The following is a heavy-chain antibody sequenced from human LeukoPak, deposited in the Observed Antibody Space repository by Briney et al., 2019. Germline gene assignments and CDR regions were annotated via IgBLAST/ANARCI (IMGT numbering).Heavy chain of an antibody. CDR3: ARVSYGSFY. CDR1: GGSISSGSYY. D-gene: IGHD5-18*01. Sequence: PSETLSLTCTVSGGSISSGSYYWSWIRQPAGKGLEWIGRIYTSGSTNYNPSLKSRVTISVDTSKNQFSLKLSSVTAADTAVYYCARVSYGSFYWGQGTLVTVSS. CDR2: IYTSGST. J-gene: IGHJ4*02. V-gene: IGHV4-61*02.